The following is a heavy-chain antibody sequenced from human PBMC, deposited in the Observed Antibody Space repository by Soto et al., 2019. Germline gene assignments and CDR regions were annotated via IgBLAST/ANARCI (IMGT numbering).Heavy chain of an antibody. CDR1: GYTFTTYG. V-gene: IGHV1-18*04. J-gene: IGHJ6*02. CDR3: AREVGHMDV. CDR2: VSPYNGDT. Sequence: GASVKVSFNASGYTFTTYGINCSRQAPGQGLDWMGWVSPYNGDTTYAQKVQGRVTMTTDTSTTTASLELRSLRSDDTAVYYCAREVGHMDVWGQGTTVTVSS. D-gene: IGHD2-2*01.